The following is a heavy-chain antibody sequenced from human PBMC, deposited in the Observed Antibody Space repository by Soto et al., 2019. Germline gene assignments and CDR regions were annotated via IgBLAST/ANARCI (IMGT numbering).Heavy chain of an antibody. CDR1: GFTFSSYD. J-gene: IGHJ2*01. CDR3: ARPYLGYSGYVWDWYFDL. CDR2: IGTAGDT. V-gene: IGHV3-13*01. D-gene: IGHD5-12*01. Sequence: GGSLRLSCAASGFTFSSYDMHWVRQATGKGLEWVSAIGTAGDTYYPGSVKGRFTISRENAKNSLYLQMNSLRAGDTAVYYCARPYLGYSGYVWDWYFDLWGRGTLVTVSS.